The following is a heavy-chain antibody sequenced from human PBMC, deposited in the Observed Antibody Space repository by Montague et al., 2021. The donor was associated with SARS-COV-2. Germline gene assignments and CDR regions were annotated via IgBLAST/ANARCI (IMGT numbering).Heavy chain of an antibody. J-gene: IGHJ4*02. D-gene: IGHD4-17*01. CDR1: GDSDWGITAA. Sequence: CAISGDSDWGITAACNSIKQSPAVGFEWLGGTNYRLKRTSDYATSVEGRISIDPDTSKNQFFLHLRSVTPEDTGVYYCVRDTGSAQAGFDAWGQGTLVTVSS. CDR2: TNYRLKRTS. V-gene: IGHV6-1*01. CDR3: VRDTGSAQAGFDA.